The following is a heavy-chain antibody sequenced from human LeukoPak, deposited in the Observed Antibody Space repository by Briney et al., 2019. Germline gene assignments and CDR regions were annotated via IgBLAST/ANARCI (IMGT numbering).Heavy chain of an antibody. J-gene: IGHJ4*02. CDR2: ISYSDAGT. CDR1: GFTFNIYA. Sequence: PGWSLRLSCPAAGFTFNIYAMNWVRQAPGKGLEWISSISYSDAGTYNADCVKGRFSISRDNSKKIVYLQMNSLRAEDTAVYYCAKDRMGGVTFLDYWGQGTLVTVSS. D-gene: IGHD2-21*02. V-gene: IGHV3-23*01. CDR3: AKDRMGGVTFLDY.